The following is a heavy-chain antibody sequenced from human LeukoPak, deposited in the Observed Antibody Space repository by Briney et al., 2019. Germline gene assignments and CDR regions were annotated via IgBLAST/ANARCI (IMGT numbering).Heavy chain of an antibody. Sequence: ASVKVSCKASGYTFTSYYMHWVRQAPGQGLEWMGIINPSGGSTSYAQKFQGRVTMTRDTSTSTVYMELSGLRSEDTAVYYCARAAEPIPHFDYWGQGTLVTVSS. D-gene: IGHD1-14*01. J-gene: IGHJ4*02. CDR3: ARAAEPIPHFDY. CDR2: INPSGGST. CDR1: GYTFTSYY. V-gene: IGHV1-46*01.